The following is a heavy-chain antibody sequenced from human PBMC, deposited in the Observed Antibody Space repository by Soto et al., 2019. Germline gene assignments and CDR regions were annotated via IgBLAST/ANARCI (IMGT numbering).Heavy chain of an antibody. CDR1: GFTFSSYS. J-gene: IGHJ3*02. Sequence: EVQLVESGGGLVQPGGSLRLSCAASGFTFSSYSMNWVRQAPGKGLEWVSYISSSSSTIYYADSVKGRFTISRDNAKNSLYMQMNSLRDEYTAVYYCARDGLYYYSSGYGSDAFDIWGQGTMVTVSS. CDR2: ISSSSSTI. CDR3: ARDGLYYYSSGYGSDAFDI. V-gene: IGHV3-48*02. D-gene: IGHD3-22*01.